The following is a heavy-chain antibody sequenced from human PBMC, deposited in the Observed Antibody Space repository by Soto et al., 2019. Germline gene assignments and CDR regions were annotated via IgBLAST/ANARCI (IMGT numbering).Heavy chain of an antibody. D-gene: IGHD2-2*01. J-gene: IGHJ4*02. Sequence: PGGSLRLSCAASGFTFSNFAMNWVRQAPGKGLEWVSVISGSGDATYNADSVKGRFTISRDNSKNTVYLQMNSLRAEDTALYYCAKGYCSSTSCSFDYWGQGTLVTVYS. CDR3: AKGYCSSTSCSFDY. CDR2: ISGSGDAT. CDR1: GFTFSNFA. V-gene: IGHV3-23*01.